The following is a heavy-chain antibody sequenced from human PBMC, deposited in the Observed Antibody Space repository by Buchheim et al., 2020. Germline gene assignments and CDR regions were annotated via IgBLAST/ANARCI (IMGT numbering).Heavy chain of an antibody. Sequence: QVQLQQWGAGLLKPSETLSLTCAVYGGSFSGYYWSWIRQPPGKGLEWIGEINHSGSTNYNPSLKSRVTISVDTAKNQFSLKLSSVTAADTAVYYCARKRGQWLPLIDYWGQGTL. CDR2: INHSGST. CDR3: ARKRGQWLPLIDY. CDR1: GGSFSGYY. V-gene: IGHV4-34*01. D-gene: IGHD6-19*01. J-gene: IGHJ4*02.